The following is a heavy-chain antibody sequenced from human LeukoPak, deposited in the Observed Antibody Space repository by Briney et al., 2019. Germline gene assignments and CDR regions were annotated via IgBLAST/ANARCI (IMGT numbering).Heavy chain of an antibody. CDR2: ISVGSNYI. Sequence: GGSLRLSCAASGYTFSSYSINWVRQAPGKGLEWVSSISVGSNYIYYADSVRGRFSTSRDDARNSLYLQMDSLRGDDTAVYYCARLRRNSDRSGYYYYYDYWGQGTLVTVSS. V-gene: IGHV3-21*01. CDR1: GYTFSSYS. D-gene: IGHD3-22*01. CDR3: ARLRRNSDRSGYYYYYDY. J-gene: IGHJ4*02.